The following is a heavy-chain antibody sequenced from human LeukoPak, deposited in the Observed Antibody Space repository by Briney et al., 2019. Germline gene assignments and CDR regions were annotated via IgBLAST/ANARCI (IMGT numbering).Heavy chain of an antibody. D-gene: IGHD3-22*01. Sequence: SETLSLTCAVYGGSFSGYYWSWIRQPPGKGLEWIGEINHSGSTNYNPSLKSRVTISVDTSKNQFSLKLSSVTAADTAVYYCARYYDSSGTGYFQHWGQGTLVTVSS. CDR3: ARYYDSSGTGYFQH. J-gene: IGHJ1*01. CDR2: INHSGST. CDR1: GGSFSGYY. V-gene: IGHV4-34*01.